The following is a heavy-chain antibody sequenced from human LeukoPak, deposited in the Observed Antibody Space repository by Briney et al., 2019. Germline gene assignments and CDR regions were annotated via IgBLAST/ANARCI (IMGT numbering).Heavy chain of an antibody. D-gene: IGHD6-19*01. J-gene: IGHJ4*02. Sequence: SETLSLTCTVSGGSISSYYWSWIRQPPGKGLEWIGFIYYSGSTNYNPSLKSRVTISVDTPKNQFSLKLSSVTAADTAVYYCARQRAGYSTGWYSFDYWGQGTLVTVSS. V-gene: IGHV4-59*08. CDR3: ARQRAGYSTGWYSFDY. CDR1: GGSISSYY. CDR2: IYYSGST.